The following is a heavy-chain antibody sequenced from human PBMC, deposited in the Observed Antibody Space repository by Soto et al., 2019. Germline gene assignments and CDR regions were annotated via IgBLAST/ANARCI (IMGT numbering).Heavy chain of an antibody. CDR3: ARASCSGGSCYLTDYYYMDV. CDR1: GFTFSSYG. J-gene: IGHJ6*03. V-gene: IGHV3-33*01. CDR2: IWYDGSNK. D-gene: IGHD2-15*01. Sequence: GGSLRLSCAASGFTFSSYGMHWVRQAPGKGLEWVAVIWYDGSNKYYADSVKGRLTISRDNSKNTLYLQMNSLRAEDTAVYYCARASCSGGSCYLTDYYYMDVWGKGTTVTVSS.